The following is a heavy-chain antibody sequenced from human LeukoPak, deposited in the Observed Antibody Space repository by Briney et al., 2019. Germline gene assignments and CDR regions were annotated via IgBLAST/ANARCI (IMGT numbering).Heavy chain of an antibody. CDR2: IIPILGIA. CDR3: ARDGYSSGWYDY. CDR1: GGTFSSYA. Sequence: SVKVSCKASGGTFSSYAISWVRQAPGQGLEWMGRIIPILGIANYAQKFQGRVTITADKSTSTAYMELSSLRSGDTAAYYCARDGYSSGWYDYWGQGTLVTVSS. V-gene: IGHV1-69*04. D-gene: IGHD6-19*01. J-gene: IGHJ4*02.